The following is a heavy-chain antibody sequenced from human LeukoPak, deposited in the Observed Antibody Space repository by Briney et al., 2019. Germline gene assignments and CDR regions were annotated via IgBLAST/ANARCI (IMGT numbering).Heavy chain of an antibody. D-gene: IGHD5-12*01. CDR2: IRYDGSNK. Sequence: GGSLRLSCAASGFTFSSYGMHWVRQAPGKGLEWVAFIRYDGSNKYYADSVKGRFTISRDNSKNTLYLQMNSLRAEDTAVYYCAKDKSSGPYYYYMDVCGKGTTVTVSS. J-gene: IGHJ6*03. V-gene: IGHV3-30*02. CDR3: AKDKSSGPYYYYMDV. CDR1: GFTFSSYG.